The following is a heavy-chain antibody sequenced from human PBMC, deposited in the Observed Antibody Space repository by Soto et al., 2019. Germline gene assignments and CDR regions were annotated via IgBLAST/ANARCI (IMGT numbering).Heavy chain of an antibody. D-gene: IGHD4-17*01. J-gene: IGHJ3*01. V-gene: IGHV3-23*01. CDR3: GKDPNGDYFGTFDF. CDR1: GLSLDNYA. Sequence: EVQFLESGGGVVRPGGSLRLSCVASGLSLDNYAMTWVRQSPGKGLEWLACITGNGAVTSYTDSVRGRFTISRDNSKNTLYLQMDSLRADDTAVYYCGKDPNGDYFGTFDFWGQGTTVTVSS. CDR2: ITGNGAVT.